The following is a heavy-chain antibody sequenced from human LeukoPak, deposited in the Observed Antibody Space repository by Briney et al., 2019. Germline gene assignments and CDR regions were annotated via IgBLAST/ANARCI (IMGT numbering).Heavy chain of an antibody. D-gene: IGHD6-19*01. CDR2: IYYSGST. J-gene: IGHJ5*02. V-gene: IGHV4-59*01. CDR3: AALAVAGTMNWFDP. CDR1: GGSISSYY. Sequence: SETLSLTCTVSGGSISSYYWSWIRQPPGKGLEWIGYIYYSGSTNYNPSLKSRVTISVDTSKNQFSLKLSSVTAADTAVYYCAALAVAGTMNWFDPWGQGTLVTVSS.